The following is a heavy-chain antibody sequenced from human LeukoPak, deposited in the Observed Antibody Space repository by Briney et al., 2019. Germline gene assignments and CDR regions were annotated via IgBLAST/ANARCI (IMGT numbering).Heavy chain of an antibody. D-gene: IGHD3-22*01. V-gene: IGHV5-51*01. J-gene: IGHJ3*02. Sequence: LGESLKISCKGSGYSFTSYWIGWVRQMPGKGLEWMGIIYPGDSDTRYSPSFQGQVTISADKSISTAYLQWSSLKASDTAMYYCARRIRKTFYSSGNAFDIWGQGTMVTVSS. CDR1: GYSFTSYW. CDR2: IYPGDSDT. CDR3: ARRIRKTFYSSGNAFDI.